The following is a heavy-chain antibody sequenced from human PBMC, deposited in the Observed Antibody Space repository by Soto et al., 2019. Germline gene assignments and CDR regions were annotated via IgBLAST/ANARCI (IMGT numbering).Heavy chain of an antibody. V-gene: IGHV3-23*01. CDR2: ISGSGGST. CDR3: AKDSARNYYYYYGMDV. D-gene: IGHD3-10*01. CDR1: GFTFSSYA. J-gene: IGHJ6*02. Sequence: EVQLLESGGGLVQPGGSLRLSCAAFGFTFSSYAMSWVRQAPGKGLEWVSAISGSGGSTYYADSVKGRFTISRDNSKNTLYLQMNSLRAEDTAVYYCAKDSARNYYYYYGMDVWGPGTTVTVSS.